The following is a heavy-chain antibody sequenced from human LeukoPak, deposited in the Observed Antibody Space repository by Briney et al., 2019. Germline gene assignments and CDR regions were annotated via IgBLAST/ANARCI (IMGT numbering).Heavy chain of an antibody. V-gene: IGHV3-23*01. D-gene: IGHD4-17*01. Sequence: GGSLRLSCAASGFPFSTYAMSWARQAPGKGLEWVSSIRGSDGSTYYADSVKGRFAISRDNSKKTLYLQMNSLRAEDTAAYYCAKDVYGDYGGLDYWGQGTLVTVSS. CDR3: AKDVYGDYGGLDY. J-gene: IGHJ4*02. CDR1: GFPFSTYA. CDR2: IRGSDGST.